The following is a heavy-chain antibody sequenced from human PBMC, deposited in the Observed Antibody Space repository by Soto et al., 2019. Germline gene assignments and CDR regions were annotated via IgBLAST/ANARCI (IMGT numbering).Heavy chain of an antibody. J-gene: IGHJ6*02. V-gene: IGHV1-69*06. CDR3: ARGIVVVPAASGGYYYYGMDV. CDR1: GGTFSSYA. CDR2: IIPIFGTA. D-gene: IGHD2-2*01. Sequence: SVKVSCKASGGTFSSYAISWVRQAPGQGLEWMGGIIPIFGTANYAQKFQGRVTITADKSTSTAYMELSSLRSEDTAVYYCARGIVVVPAASGGYYYYGMDVWGQGATVTVSS.